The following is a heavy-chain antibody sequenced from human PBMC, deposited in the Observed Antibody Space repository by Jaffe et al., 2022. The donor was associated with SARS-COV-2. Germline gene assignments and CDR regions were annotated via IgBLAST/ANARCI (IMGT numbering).Heavy chain of an antibody. D-gene: IGHD6-19*01. CDR1: GGTFSSYA. Sequence: QVQLVQSGAEVKKPGSSVKVSCKASGGTFSSYAISWVRQAPGQGLEWMGGIIPIFGTANYAQKFQGRVTITADESTSTAYMELSSLRSEDTAVYYCARGSHSSGWTRFEGLGPVDYWGQGTLVTVSS. CDR2: IIPIFGTA. J-gene: IGHJ4*02. V-gene: IGHV1-69*01. CDR3: ARGSHSSGWTRFEGLGPVDY.